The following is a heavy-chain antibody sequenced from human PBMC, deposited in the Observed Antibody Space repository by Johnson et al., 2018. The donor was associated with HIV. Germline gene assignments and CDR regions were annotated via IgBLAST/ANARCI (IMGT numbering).Heavy chain of an antibody. D-gene: IGHD5-12*01. V-gene: IGHV3-9*01. CDR2: ISWNSGSI. Sequence: VQLVESGGGLVQPGRSLRLSCAASGFTFDDYAMHWVRQVPGKGLEWVSGISWNSGSIGYADSVKGRFTISRDNAKNSLYLQMSSLRGEDTALYYCAARGYSGYDPMFLDIWGQGTMVTVSS. J-gene: IGHJ3*02. CDR1: GFTFDDYA. CDR3: AARGYSGYDPMFLDI.